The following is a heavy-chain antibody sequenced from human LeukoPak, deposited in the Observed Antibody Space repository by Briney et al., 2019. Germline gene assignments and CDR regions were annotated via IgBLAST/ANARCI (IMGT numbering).Heavy chain of an antibody. CDR2: ICYSGST. J-gene: IGHJ4*02. V-gene: IGHV4-59*12. CDR1: GGSISSYY. Sequence: PSETLSLTCTVSGGSISSYYWRWIRQPPGKGLEWIGYICYSGSTNYNPSLKSRVTISVDTSKNQFSLKLSSVTAADTAVYYCARELGARHYYFDYWGQGTLVTVSS. D-gene: IGHD1-26*01. CDR3: ARELGARHYYFDY.